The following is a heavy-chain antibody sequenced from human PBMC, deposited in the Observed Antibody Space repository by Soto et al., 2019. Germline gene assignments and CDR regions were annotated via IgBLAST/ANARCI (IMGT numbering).Heavy chain of an antibody. V-gene: IGHV1-2*02. CDR1: GYSFTGYY. J-gene: IGHJ4*02. CDR3: ARGDYGTGGYPFPYFDY. D-gene: IGHD2-8*02. CDR2: INPDSGAT. Sequence: ASVKVSCKASGYSFTGYYIHWVRQAPGQGLEWMGWINPDSGATNYAQDFQGRVTLTSDTSISTASMDLTSLTSDDTAVYYCARGDYGTGGYPFPYFDYWGQGTLVTVSS.